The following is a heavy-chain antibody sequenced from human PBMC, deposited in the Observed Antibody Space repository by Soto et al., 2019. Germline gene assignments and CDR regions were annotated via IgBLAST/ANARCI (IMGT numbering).Heavy chain of an antibody. D-gene: IGHD3-9*01. V-gene: IGHV1-18*01. J-gene: IGHJ4*02. CDR1: GYTFTSYG. Sequence: ASVKVSCKAAGYTFTSYGISWVRQAPGQGLEWMGWISAYNGNTNYAQKLQGRVTMTTDTSTSTAYMELRSLRSDDTAVYYCARAAKNQYEDSFTGELGFDNWGQGTLVTVSS. CDR3: ARAAKNQYEDSFTGELGFDN. CDR2: ISAYNGNT.